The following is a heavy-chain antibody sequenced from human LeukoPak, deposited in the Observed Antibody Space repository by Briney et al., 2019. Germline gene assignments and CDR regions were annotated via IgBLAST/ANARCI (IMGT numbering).Heavy chain of an antibody. CDR1: GYTFTGYY. J-gene: IGHJ3*02. Sequence: ASVKVSCKASGYTFTGYYMHWVRQAPGQGLEWMGWINPNSGGTNYAQKFQGRVTMTRDTSISTAYMELSRQRSDDTAVYYCARDPPTTVTTTSAFDIWGQGTMVTVSS. CDR2: INPNSGGT. CDR3: ARDPPTTVTTTSAFDI. D-gene: IGHD4-17*01. V-gene: IGHV1-2*02.